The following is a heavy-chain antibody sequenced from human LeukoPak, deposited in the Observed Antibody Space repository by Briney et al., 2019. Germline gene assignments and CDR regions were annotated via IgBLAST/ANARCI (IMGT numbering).Heavy chain of an antibody. V-gene: IGHV3-7*01. Sequence: GGSLRLSCAASGFTFSSYWMSWVRQAPGKGLEWVANIKQDGSEKYYVDSVKGRFTISRDNAKNSLYLQMNSLRAEDTAVYYCARDAHVLRSLEYYMDVWGKGTTVTVSS. CDR1: GFTFSSYW. CDR3: ARDAHVLRSLEYYMDV. J-gene: IGHJ6*03. D-gene: IGHD3-3*01. CDR2: IKQDGSEK.